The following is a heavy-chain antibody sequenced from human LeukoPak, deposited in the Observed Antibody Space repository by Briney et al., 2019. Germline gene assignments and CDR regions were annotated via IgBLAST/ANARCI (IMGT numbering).Heavy chain of an antibody. D-gene: IGHD2-8*01. Sequence: GGSLRLSCAASGFTFSSYSMNWVRQAPGKGLEWVAAIKQDGSEKYYVDSVKGRFTISRDNAKNSLYLQMNRLRVEDTALYYCAKSGALKWAYWGQGTLVTVSS. CDR1: GFTFSSYS. CDR2: IKQDGSEK. V-gene: IGHV3-7*01. CDR3: AKSGALKWAY. J-gene: IGHJ4*02.